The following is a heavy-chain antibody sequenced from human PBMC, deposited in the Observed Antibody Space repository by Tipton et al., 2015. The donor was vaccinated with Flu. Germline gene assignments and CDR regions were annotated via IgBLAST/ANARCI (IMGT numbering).Heavy chain of an antibody. CDR2: LSADGFT. CDR3: VRDWTAYYNYYGMDV. D-gene: IGHD3/OR15-3a*01. CDR1: GFTFDDYA. V-gene: IGHV3-43*02. J-gene: IGHJ6*02. Sequence: SLRLSCAASGFTFDDYAMHWVRQAPGKGLEWVSLLSADGFTYYADSVRGRFTISKDKTTNSLFLQMNSLRVEDTVTYYCVRDWTAYYNYYGMDVWGQGTPVTVSS.